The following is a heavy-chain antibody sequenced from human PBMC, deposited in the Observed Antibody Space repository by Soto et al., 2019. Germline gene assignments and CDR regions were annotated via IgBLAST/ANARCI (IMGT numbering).Heavy chain of an antibody. CDR1: GGSFSDHF. CDR2: INHSGRT. D-gene: IGHD2-2*03. V-gene: IGHV4-34*01. Sequence: QVQLQQWGAGLLKPSETLSLTCAGYGGSFSDHFWSWISQPPGKGLEWIGEINHSGRTNYNPSLKSRVTLSVDTSENQWSLKLSSVTAADTAVYYCARGEFDVGYCSSGGSDCAFDIWGQGTMFTVS. CDR3: ARGEFDVGYCSSGGSDCAFDI. J-gene: IGHJ3*02.